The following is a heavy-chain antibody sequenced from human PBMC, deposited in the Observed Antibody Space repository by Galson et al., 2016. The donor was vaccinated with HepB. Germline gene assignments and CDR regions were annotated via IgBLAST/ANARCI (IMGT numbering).Heavy chain of an antibody. D-gene: IGHD3-3*01. J-gene: IGHJ4*02. CDR3: ARVRIITIFGVVPGEFDY. CDR1: RGTFSRYA. CDR2: IIPIFSTP. V-gene: IGHV1-69*13. Sequence: SVKVSCKASRGTFSRYAISWVRQAPGQGLEWMGGIIPIFSTPNYAQKFQGRVTITADESTSTAYMELSSLRFEDTAVYYCARVRIITIFGVVPGEFDYWGQGTLVTVSS.